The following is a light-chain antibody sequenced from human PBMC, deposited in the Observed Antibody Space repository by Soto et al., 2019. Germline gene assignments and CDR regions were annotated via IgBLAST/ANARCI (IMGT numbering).Light chain of an antibody. CDR1: QSVSSN. CDR3: QQYNNWPPWT. Sequence: EILMTQSPATLSVSPGERAILSCRASQSVSSNLAWYQQKPGQAPRLLIYGASTRATGIPARFSGSGSGTEFTLTISSLQSEDFAVYYCQQYNNWPPWTFGQGTKVDIK. CDR2: GAS. V-gene: IGKV3-15*01. J-gene: IGKJ1*01.